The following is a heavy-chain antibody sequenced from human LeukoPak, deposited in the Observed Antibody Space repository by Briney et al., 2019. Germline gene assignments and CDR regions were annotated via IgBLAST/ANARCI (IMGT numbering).Heavy chain of an antibody. J-gene: IGHJ4*02. CDR2: ISSSSSYI. D-gene: IGHD3-10*01. Sequence: GGSLRLSCAASGFTFSSYSMNWVRQAPGKGLEWVSSISSSSSYIYYADSVKGAFTISRDNAKNSLYLQMNSLRAEDTAVYYCARAMVRGRDYFDYWGQGTLVTVSS. CDR3: ARAMVRGRDYFDY. V-gene: IGHV3-21*01. CDR1: GFTFSSYS.